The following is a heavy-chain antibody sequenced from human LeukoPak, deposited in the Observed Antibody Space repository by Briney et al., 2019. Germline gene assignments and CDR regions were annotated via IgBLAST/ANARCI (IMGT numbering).Heavy chain of an antibody. CDR1: GFTVSSNY. Sequence: VGSLRLSCAASGFTVSSNYMSWVRQAPGKGLEWVSVIYSGGSTYYADSVKGRFTISRDNSKNTLYLQINSLRAEDTAVYYCARVLGDSCGYYIDYWGQGTLVTVSS. CDR3: ARVLGDSCGYYIDY. J-gene: IGHJ4*02. CDR2: IYSGGST. V-gene: IGHV3-66*02. D-gene: IGHD3-22*01.